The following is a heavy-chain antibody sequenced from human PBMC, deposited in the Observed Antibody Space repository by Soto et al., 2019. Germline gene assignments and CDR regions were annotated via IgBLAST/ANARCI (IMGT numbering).Heavy chain of an antibody. J-gene: IGHJ4*02. CDR2: IIPIFGTA. CDR1: GGTFSSYA. D-gene: IGHD6-6*01. Sequence: SVKVSCKASGGTFSSYAISWVRQAPGQGLEWMGGIIPIFGTANYAQKFQGRVTITADESTSTACMELSSLRSEDTAVYYCARNSGSSFDFDYWGQGTLVTVSS. V-gene: IGHV1-69*13. CDR3: ARNSGSSFDFDY.